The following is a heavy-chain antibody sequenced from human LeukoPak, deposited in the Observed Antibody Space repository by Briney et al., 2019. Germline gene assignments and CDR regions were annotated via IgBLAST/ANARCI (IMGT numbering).Heavy chain of an antibody. D-gene: IGHD2-21*01. Sequence: GGSLRLSCATSGLTFSSNWMSWVRHVPGRGLDWVANIKPDGSAEYYAASVKGRFTVSRDNSKNTLYLQMSSLRAEDTAVYYCAKEFNRGLPDYWGQGTLVTVPS. CDR2: IKPDGSAE. CDR3: AKEFNRGLPDY. V-gene: IGHV3-7*01. CDR1: GLTFSSNW. J-gene: IGHJ4*02.